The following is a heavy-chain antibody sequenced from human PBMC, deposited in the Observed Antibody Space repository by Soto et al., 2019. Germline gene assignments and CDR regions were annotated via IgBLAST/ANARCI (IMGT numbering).Heavy chain of an antibody. D-gene: IGHD1-26*01. CDR2: IDPASGNT. V-gene: IGHV1-3*01. J-gene: IGHJ4*02. CDR1: GYIFSVYT. Sequence: ASVKVSCKASGYIFSVYTIHWVRQAPGQRPEWMGWIDPASGNTKYSQKFQGRVTITRDTSATTVYMELTSLRSEDTAVYYCAGGGSGSYYIFDYWGQGTLVTSPQ. CDR3: AGGGSGSYYIFDY.